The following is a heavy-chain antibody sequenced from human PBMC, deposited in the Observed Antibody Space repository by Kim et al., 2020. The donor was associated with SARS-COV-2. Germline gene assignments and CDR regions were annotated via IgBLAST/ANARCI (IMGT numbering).Heavy chain of an antibody. CDR3: ARAVAGFILGWFDP. CDR1: GYTFTSYA. J-gene: IGHJ5*02. D-gene: IGHD6-13*01. V-gene: IGHV1-3*01. Sequence: ASVKVSCKASGYTFTSYAMHWVRQAPGQRLEWMGWINAGNGNTKYSQKFQGRVTITRDTSASAVYMELSSLRSEDTAVYYCARAVAGFILGWFDPWGQGTLVTVSS. CDR2: INAGNGNT.